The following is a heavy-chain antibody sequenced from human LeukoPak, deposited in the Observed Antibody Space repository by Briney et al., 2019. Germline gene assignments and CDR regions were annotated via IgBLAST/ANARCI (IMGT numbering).Heavy chain of an antibody. D-gene: IGHD3-10*01. CDR1: GGSFSGYY. Sequence: PSETLSLTCAVYGGSFSGYYWSWIRQPPGKGLEWIGEINHSGSTNYNPSLKSRVTISVDTSKNQFSLKLSSVTAADTAVYYCARRGPPRTLLRGVKSGWFDSWGQGTLVTVSS. CDR2: INHSGST. V-gene: IGHV4-34*01. J-gene: IGHJ5*01. CDR3: ARRGPPRTLLRGVKSGWFDS.